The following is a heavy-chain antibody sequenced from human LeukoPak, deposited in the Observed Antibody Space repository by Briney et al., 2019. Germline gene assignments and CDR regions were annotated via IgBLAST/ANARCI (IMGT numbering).Heavy chain of an antibody. J-gene: IGHJ3*01. CDR2: ISSSSTYI. Sequence: PGGSLTLSFAASGFSVSNCTMNWVRQAPGKGLEWVSSISSSSTYIYYADSLEGRFTISRDNVRNSLYLQMNSLRAEDTAVYYCAGDYEGNVAFDLRLQGTMVTVSS. D-gene: IGHD4-23*01. CDR3: AGDYEGNVAFDL. V-gene: IGHV3-21*01. CDR1: GFSVSNCT.